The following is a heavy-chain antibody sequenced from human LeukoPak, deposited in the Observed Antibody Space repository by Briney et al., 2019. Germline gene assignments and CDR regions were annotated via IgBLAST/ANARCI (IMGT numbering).Heavy chain of an antibody. V-gene: IGHV4-30-2*01. J-gene: IGHJ5*02. CDR1: GGSISSGGYS. CDR2: IYHSGST. Sequence: SETLSLTCAVSGGSISSGGYSWSWIRQPPGKGLEWIGYIYHSGSTYYNPSLKSRVTISVDRSKNQFSLKLSSVTAADTAVYYCARDRAANWFDPWGQGTLVTVSS. CDR3: ARDRAANWFDP.